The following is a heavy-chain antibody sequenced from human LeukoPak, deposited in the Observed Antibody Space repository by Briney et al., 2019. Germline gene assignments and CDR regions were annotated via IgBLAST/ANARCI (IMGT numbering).Heavy chain of an antibody. CDR2: ISTYNGNT. J-gene: IGHJ5*02. V-gene: IGHV1-18*01. CDR3: ARGSPNFWSGYSNWFDP. Sequence: ASVKVSCKALGYTFISFGISWARQAPGQGLEWMGRISTYNGNTKTAQNLQGRVTMTTDTSTSTAYMELRSLSSDDTAVYYCARGSPNFWSGYSNWFDPWGQGTLVTVSS. CDR1: GYTFISFG. D-gene: IGHD3-3*01.